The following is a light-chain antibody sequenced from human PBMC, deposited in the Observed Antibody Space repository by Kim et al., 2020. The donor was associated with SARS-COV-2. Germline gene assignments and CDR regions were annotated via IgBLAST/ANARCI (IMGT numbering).Light chain of an antibody. CDR2: DAS. CDR3: QQRSNWPPRYT. CDR1: QSVSSY. V-gene: IGKV3-11*01. J-gene: IGKJ2*01. Sequence: PGEIAPPSCRASQSVSSYLAWYQQKPGQAPRLLIYDASNRATGIPARFSGSGSGTDFTLTISSLEPEDFAVYYCQQRSNWPPRYTFGQGTKLEI.